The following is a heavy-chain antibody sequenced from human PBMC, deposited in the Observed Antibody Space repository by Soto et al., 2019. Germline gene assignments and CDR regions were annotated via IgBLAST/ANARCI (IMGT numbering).Heavy chain of an antibody. J-gene: IGHJ5*02. V-gene: IGHV3-53*02. CDR1: GITVSSSY. Sequence: EVQLVETGGGLIQPGGSLRLSCEVSGITVSSSYMSWVRQAPGKGLEWVAVIYGGGDTYYADSVKGRFTISRDNFNKTLYLQMSRLRVEDTARYFCVRERAAYWFDPWGQGTLVTVSS. CDR3: VRERAAYWFDP. CDR2: IYGGGDT.